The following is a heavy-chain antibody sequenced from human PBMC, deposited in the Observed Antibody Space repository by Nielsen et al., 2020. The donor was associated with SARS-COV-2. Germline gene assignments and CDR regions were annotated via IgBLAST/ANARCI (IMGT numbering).Heavy chain of an antibody. J-gene: IGHJ6*03. CDR3: AKDGNYYDFWSGYAAMGNYYYYYMDV. Sequence: WLRQPPGKGLEWVAVISYDGSNKYYADSVKGRFTISRDNSKNTLYLQMNSLRAEDTAVYYCAKDGNYYDFWSGYAAMGNYYYYYMDVWGKGTTVTVSS. D-gene: IGHD3-3*01. CDR2: ISYDGSNK. V-gene: IGHV3-30*18.